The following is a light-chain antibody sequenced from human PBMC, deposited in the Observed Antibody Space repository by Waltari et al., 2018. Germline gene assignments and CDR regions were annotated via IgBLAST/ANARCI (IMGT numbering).Light chain of an antibody. J-gene: IGLJ3*02. CDR2: DVS. CDR1: SSDVGGYNY. V-gene: IGLV2-14*01. CDR3: CSYTSSSTRV. Sequence: SALTQPASVSGSPGQSITISCTGTSSDVGGYNYVSWYQQHPGKAPKLMIFDVSKRPSGVSNRFSGSKSGNTASLTISGLQAEDEADYYCCSYTSSSTRVFGGGTKLTVL.